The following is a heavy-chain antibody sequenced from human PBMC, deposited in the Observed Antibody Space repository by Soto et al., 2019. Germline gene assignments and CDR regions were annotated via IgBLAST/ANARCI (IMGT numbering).Heavy chain of an antibody. CDR1: AFPFGNYS. J-gene: IGHJ4*02. CDR2: ITGSGNSA. V-gene: IGHV3-23*01. CDR3: AKEADLCVYNYLSRFYY. D-gene: IGHD5-18*01. Sequence: PGRSLRLPSTASAFPFGNYSMAWVRQAPGKGLEWFSTITGSGNSAYYVDSVKGRFTISRDNSKNTLHLQTNSLRVEDTAIYYGAKEADLCVYNYLSRFYYCCPGT.